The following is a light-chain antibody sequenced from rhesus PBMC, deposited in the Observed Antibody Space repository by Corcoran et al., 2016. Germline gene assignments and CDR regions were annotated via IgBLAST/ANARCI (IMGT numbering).Light chain of an antibody. J-gene: IGKJ1*01. Sequence: DTQMTQSPSSLSASVGDTVTITCRASQGISSYLHWFQQKPGKAPHLLIYYVSNLESGVPSRFSGRGSVTAFTLTISSLQPDDFAAYYYLQPNSYARTFGQGTKVEIK. CDR3: LQPNSYART. V-gene: IGKV1-28*03. CDR2: YVS. CDR1: QGISSY.